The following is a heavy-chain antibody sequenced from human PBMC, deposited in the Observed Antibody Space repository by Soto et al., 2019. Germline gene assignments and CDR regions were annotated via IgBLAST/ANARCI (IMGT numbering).Heavy chain of an antibody. V-gene: IGHV4-4*07. CDR3: AAVAGTGYFDY. CDR1: GGSISSYY. Sequence: PSETLSLTCTVSGGSISSYYWSWIRQPAGRGLEWIGRIYASGRTNYGPSLKSRVTMSVDTSKNQFSLKLSSVTAADTAVYYCAAVAGTGYFDYWGQGTLVTVSS. J-gene: IGHJ4*02. CDR2: IYASGRT. D-gene: IGHD6-19*01.